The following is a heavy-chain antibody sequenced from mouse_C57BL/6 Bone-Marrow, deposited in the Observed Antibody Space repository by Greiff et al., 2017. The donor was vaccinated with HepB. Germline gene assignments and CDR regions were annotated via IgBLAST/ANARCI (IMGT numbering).Heavy chain of an antibody. CDR3: ARYYDYDEGPLGY. V-gene: IGHV1-82*01. CDR2: IYPGDGDT. CDR1: GYAFSSSW. D-gene: IGHD2-4*01. Sequence: VQLQQSGPELVKPGASVKISCKASGYAFSSSWMHWVKQRPGQGLEWIGRIYPGDGDTNYNGKFKGKATLTADKSSSTAYMQLSSLTSEDSAVYFCARYYDYDEGPLGYWGQGTSVTVSS. J-gene: IGHJ4*01.